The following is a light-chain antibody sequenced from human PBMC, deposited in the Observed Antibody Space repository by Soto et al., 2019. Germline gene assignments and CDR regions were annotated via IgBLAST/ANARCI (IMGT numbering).Light chain of an antibody. CDR1: QSFSRSY. CDR2: GAS. V-gene: IGKV3-20*01. CDR3: QQYGTSGWT. Sequence: EIVLTQSPGTLSLSPGERATLSCRASQSFSRSYLAWYQQKPGQAPRLVIYGASSRATGIPDRFSGSGSGTDFTLTISRLEPEAFAVYYCQQYGTSGWTFGQGTKLEIK. J-gene: IGKJ2*01.